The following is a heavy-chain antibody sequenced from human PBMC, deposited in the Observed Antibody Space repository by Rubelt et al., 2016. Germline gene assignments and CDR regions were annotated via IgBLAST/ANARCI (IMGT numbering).Heavy chain of an antibody. V-gene: IGHV4-34*01. CDR2: INHSGST. CDR3: ATRDDCTNGVCSFDY. CDR1: GGSFSGYY. Sequence: QVQLQQWGAGLLKPSETLSLTCAVYGGSFSGYYWSWIRQPPGKGLEWIGEINHSGSTNYNPSPKSRVPISVETSKNPFALKLSSVTAADTAVYYCATRDDCTNGVCSFDYWGQGTLVTVSS. D-gene: IGHD2-8*01. J-gene: IGHJ4*02.